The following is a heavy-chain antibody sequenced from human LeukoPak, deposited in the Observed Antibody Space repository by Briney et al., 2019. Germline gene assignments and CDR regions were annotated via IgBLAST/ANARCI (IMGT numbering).Heavy chain of an antibody. V-gene: IGHV4-34*01. D-gene: IGHD3-3*01. CDR3: ARGPKYYDFWSGYSHGSFDY. CDR1: GGSISSYY. CDR2: INHSGST. J-gene: IGHJ4*02. Sequence: SETLSLTCTVSGGSISSYYWSWIRQPPGKGLEWIGEINHSGSTNYNPSLKSRVTISVDTSKNQFSLKLSSVTAADTAVYYCARGPKYYDFWSGYSHGSFDYWGQGTLVTVSS.